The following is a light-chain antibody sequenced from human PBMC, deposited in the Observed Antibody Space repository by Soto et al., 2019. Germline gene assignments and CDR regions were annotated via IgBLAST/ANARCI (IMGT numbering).Light chain of an antibody. CDR3: QQYESLPIT. CDR1: QTLSSNS. Sequence: EIVLTQSPGTLSLSPGERATLSCRASQTLSSNSLAWYQQRPGQTPRVLVYGASNRATGIPDKFSGSGSGTDFTLTISRLEPEDFAVYFCQQYESLPITFGGGTKVAIK. V-gene: IGKV3-20*01. J-gene: IGKJ4*01. CDR2: GAS.